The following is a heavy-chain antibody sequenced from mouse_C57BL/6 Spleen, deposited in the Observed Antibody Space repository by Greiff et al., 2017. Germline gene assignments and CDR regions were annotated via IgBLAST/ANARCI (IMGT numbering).Heavy chain of an antibody. D-gene: IGHD1-1*01. Sequence: EVQLVESGPGLVKPSQSLSLTCSVTGYSITSGYYWNWIRQFPGNKLEWMGYISYDGSNNYNPSLKNRISITRDTSKNQFFLKLNSVTTEDTATYYCARGGYYGSSLFDYWGQGTTLTVSS. CDR2: ISYDGSN. CDR1: GYSITSGYY. J-gene: IGHJ2*01. CDR3: ARGGYYGSSLFDY. V-gene: IGHV3-6*01.